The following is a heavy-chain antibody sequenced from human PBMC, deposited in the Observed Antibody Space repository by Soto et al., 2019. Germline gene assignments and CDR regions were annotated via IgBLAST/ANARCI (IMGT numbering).Heavy chain of an antibody. CDR1: GASVSTGY. J-gene: IGHJ5*02. D-gene: IGHD3-22*01. Sequence: PSETLSLTCTVSGASVSTGYWSWMRKPPGKALEWLGFMYFGGSFNYNPSLTSRVTTSVDASKNQFSLKVTSVTAADTAVYYCARSYYDATGFAVDPWGPGTLVTVSS. CDR2: MYFGGSF. CDR3: ARSYYDATGFAVDP. V-gene: IGHV4-59*02.